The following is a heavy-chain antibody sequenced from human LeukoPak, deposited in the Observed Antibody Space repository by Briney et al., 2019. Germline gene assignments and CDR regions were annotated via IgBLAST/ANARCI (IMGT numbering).Heavy chain of an antibody. CDR1: GGTFSSYA. J-gene: IGHJ3*02. CDR2: IIPIFGTA. D-gene: IGHD3-10*01. V-gene: IGHV1-69*13. Sequence: SVKVSCKASGGTFSSYAISWVRQAPGQGLEWMGGIIPIFGTANYAQKFQGRITITADESTSTAYMELSSLRSEDTAVYYCAREGGTMVRGVINAFDIWGQGTMVTVSS. CDR3: AREGGTMVRGVINAFDI.